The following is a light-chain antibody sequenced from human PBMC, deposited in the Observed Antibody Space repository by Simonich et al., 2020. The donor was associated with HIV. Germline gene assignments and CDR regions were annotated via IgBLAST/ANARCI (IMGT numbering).Light chain of an antibody. J-gene: IGKJ1*01. Sequence: AIRLTQSPSSLSASTGDRFPITCPPIQGISSDLAWYQQKPGKAPKLLIYAAFTLQSWVPSRFSGRGSGTDFTLTLSCLQSEDFATYYCQQYYSYPPTFGQGTKVEIK. V-gene: IGKV1-8*01. CDR3: QQYYSYPPT. CDR1: QGISSD. CDR2: AAF.